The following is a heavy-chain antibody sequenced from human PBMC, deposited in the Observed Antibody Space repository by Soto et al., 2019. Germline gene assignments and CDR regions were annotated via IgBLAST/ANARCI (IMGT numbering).Heavy chain of an antibody. V-gene: IGHV1-8*01. CDR3: AREKSSGYYYDY. Sequence: QVQLVQSGAEVKKPGASVKVSCKASGYTFTSYDINWVRQATGQGLEWMGWMNPNSGNTAYAQKFQGRVTMTRNTSISTAYLELSSLRSEDTAVYYCAREKSSGYYYDYWGQGTLVTVSS. CDR1: GYTFTSYD. CDR2: MNPNSGNT. D-gene: IGHD3-22*01. J-gene: IGHJ4*02.